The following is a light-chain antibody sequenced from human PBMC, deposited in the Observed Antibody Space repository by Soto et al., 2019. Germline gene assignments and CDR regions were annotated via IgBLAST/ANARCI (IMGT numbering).Light chain of an antibody. CDR2: DVS. Sequence: LTQPRSVSGSPGQSVTISCTGTSSDVGGYNYVSWYQQHPGKAPKLMIYDVSKRPSGVPDRFSGSKSGNTASLTISGLQAEDEADYYCCPYAGSYTYVFGTGTKVTVL. J-gene: IGLJ1*01. CDR1: SSDVGGYNY. V-gene: IGLV2-11*01. CDR3: CPYAGSYTYV.